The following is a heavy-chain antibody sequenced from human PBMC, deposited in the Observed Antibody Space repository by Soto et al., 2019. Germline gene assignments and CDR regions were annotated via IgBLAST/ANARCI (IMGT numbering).Heavy chain of an antibody. CDR2: IYWNDDK. V-gene: IGHV2-5*01. D-gene: IGHD3-22*01. J-gene: IGHJ6*02. Sequence: SGPTLVNPTHTLTLTCTFSGFSLSTSGVGVVWIRQPPGNALEWLALIYWNDDKRYSPSLKSRLTITKDTSKNQVVLTMTNMDPVDTATYYCAHSRRYYDSSGYDEYNLALYYYYYGMDVWGQGTTVTVSS. CDR1: GFSLSTSGVG. CDR3: AHSRRYYDSSGYDEYNLALYYYYYGMDV.